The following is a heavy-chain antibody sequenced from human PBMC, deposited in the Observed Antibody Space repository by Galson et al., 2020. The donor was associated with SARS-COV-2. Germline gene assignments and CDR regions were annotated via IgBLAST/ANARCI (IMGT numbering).Heavy chain of an antibody. CDR1: GFTFSDHY. V-gene: IGHV3-72*01. D-gene: IGHD3-22*01. CDR2: TRNKANSYTT. Sequence: QLGESLKISCAASGFTFSDHYMDWVRQAPGKGLEWVGRTRNKANSYTTEYAASVKGRFTISRDDSKNSLYLQMNSLKTEDTAVYYCAREDSSGYFEWFDPWGQGTLVTVSS. CDR3: AREDSSGYFEWFDP. J-gene: IGHJ5*02.